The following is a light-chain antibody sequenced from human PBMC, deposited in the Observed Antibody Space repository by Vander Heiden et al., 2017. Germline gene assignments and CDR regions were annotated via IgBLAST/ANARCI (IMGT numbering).Light chain of an antibody. CDR2: GAS. J-gene: IGKJ2*01. Sequence: IVLTQSPGTLSLSPGERATLSCRASQSVSSSYLAWYQQKPGQAPRLLIYGASSRATGIPDRFSGSGSGTDFTLTISRLEPEDFEVYYCQQYGSSWYTFGQGTKLEIK. V-gene: IGKV3-20*01. CDR3: QQYGSSWYT. CDR1: QSVSSSY.